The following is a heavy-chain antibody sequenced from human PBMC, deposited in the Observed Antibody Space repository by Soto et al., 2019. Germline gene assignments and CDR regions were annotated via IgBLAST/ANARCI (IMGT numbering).Heavy chain of an antibody. J-gene: IGHJ5*02. Sequence: QLQLQESGPGLVKPSETLSLTCTVSGGSISSSSYYWGWIRQPPGKGLEWIGSIYYSGSTYYNPSLKSRVTISVDTSKNQFSLKLSSVTAADTAVYYCARRSNRRIAVAGTRKGFDPWGQGTLVTVSS. CDR3: ARRSNRRIAVAGTRKGFDP. CDR2: IYYSGST. D-gene: IGHD6-19*01. CDR1: GGSISSSSYY. V-gene: IGHV4-39*01.